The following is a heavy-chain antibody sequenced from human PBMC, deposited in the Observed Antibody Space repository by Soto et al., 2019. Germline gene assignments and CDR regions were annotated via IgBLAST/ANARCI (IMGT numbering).Heavy chain of an antibody. V-gene: IGHV4-31*03. D-gene: IGHD6-13*01. CDR3: ARTPPRYSRYNWFDP. Sequence: SETLSLTCTVSGGSISSGGYYWSWIRQHPGKGLEWIGYIYYSGSTYYNPSLKSRVTISVDTSKNQFSLKLSSVTAADTAVYYCARTPPRYSRYNWFDPWGQGTLVTVSS. CDR1: GGSISSGGYY. J-gene: IGHJ5*02. CDR2: IYYSGST.